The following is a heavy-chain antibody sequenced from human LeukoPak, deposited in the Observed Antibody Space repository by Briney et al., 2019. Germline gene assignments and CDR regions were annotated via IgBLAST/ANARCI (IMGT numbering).Heavy chain of an antibody. J-gene: IGHJ6*03. D-gene: IGHD6-13*01. CDR2: IKQDGSEK. CDR3: ARVAAAGTGTFVNFYYSMDI. V-gene: IGHV3-7*01. CDR1: GFTLSSRDW. Sequence: PGGSLRLSCVASGFTLSSRDWMTWVRQAPGKGLEWVANIKQDGSEKNYVDSVKGRFTISRDNAKNSVDLQMNSLRVEDTAVYYCARVAAAGTGTFVNFYYSMDIWGKGTTVTISS.